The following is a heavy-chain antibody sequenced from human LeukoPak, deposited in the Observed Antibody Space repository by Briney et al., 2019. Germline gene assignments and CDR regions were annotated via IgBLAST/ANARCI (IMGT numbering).Heavy chain of an antibody. CDR2: INPNSGGT. D-gene: IGHD1-1*01. CDR1: GYTFTGYY. J-gene: IGHJ3*02. V-gene: IGHV1-2*04. Sequence: APVKVSCKASGYTFTGYYIHWVRQAPGRGLEWMGWINPNSGGTNYAQKFQGWVTMTRDTSISTVYMELSSLRSEDTAVYYCARELLDDAFDIWGQGTMVTVSS. CDR3: ARELLDDAFDI.